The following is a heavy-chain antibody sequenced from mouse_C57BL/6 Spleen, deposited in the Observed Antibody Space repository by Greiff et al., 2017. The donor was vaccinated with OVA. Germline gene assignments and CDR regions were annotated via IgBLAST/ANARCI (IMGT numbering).Heavy chain of an antibody. Sequence: QVQLQQPGAELVKPGASVKVSCKASGYTFTSYWMHWVKQRPGQGLEWIGVIDPSDSYTNYNQKFKGKATLTVDTSSSTAYMQLSSLTSEDSAVYYCARQLRLLYAMDYWGQGTSVTVSS. CDR2: IDPSDSYT. V-gene: IGHV1-59*01. CDR1: GYTFTSYW. D-gene: IGHD3-2*02. CDR3: ARQLRLLYAMDY. J-gene: IGHJ4*01.